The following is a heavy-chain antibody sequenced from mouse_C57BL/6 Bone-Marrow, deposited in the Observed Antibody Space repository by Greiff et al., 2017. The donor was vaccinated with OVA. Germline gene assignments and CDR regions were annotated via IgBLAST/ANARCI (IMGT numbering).Heavy chain of an antibody. V-gene: IGHV3-6*01. Sequence: QSGPGLVKPSQSLSLTCSVTGYSITSGYYWNWIRQFPGNKLEWMGYISYDGSNNYNPSLKNRISITRDTSKNQFFLKLNSVTTEDTATYYCADGYYVGFAYWGQGTLVTVSA. CDR2: ISYDGSN. CDR1: GYSITSGYY. CDR3: ADGYYVGFAY. D-gene: IGHD2-3*01. J-gene: IGHJ3*01.